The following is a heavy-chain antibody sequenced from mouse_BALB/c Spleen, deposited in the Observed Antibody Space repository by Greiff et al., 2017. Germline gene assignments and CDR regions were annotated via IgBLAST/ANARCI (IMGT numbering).Heavy chain of an antibody. V-gene: IGHV1S127*01. J-gene: IGHJ2*01. CDR3: TRYGNYTFDY. CDR2: IDPSDSYT. D-gene: IGHD2-1*01. Sequence: VKLQQPGAELVKPGASVKMSCKASGYTFTSYWMHWVKQRPGQGLEWIGTIDPSDSYTSYNQKFKGKATLTVDTSSSTAYMQLSSLTSEDSAVYYCTRYGNYTFDYWGQGTTLTVSS. CDR1: GYTFTSYW.